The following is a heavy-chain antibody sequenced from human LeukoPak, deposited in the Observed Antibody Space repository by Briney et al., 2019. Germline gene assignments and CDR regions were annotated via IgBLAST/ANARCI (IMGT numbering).Heavy chain of an antibody. CDR3: ARAHYGSGSFSDY. Sequence: SETLSLTCTVSGGSISSGDYYWSWIRQPPGKGLEWIGYIYYSGSTYYNPSLKSRVTISVDTSKNQFSLKLSSVTAADTAVYYCARAHYGSGSFSDYWGQGTLVTVSS. D-gene: IGHD3-10*01. CDR1: GGSISSGDYY. J-gene: IGHJ4*02. CDR2: IYYSGST. V-gene: IGHV4-30-4*01.